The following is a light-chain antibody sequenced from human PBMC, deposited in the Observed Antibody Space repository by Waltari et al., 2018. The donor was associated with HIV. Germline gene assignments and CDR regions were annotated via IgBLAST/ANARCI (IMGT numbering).Light chain of an antibody. Sequence: QSALTQPAPVSGSPGRSVTISCPGTSSDFRSYNLRSWYQQHPGKAPKLMIYEVSKRPSGVSNRFSGSKSGNTASLTISGLQAEDEADYYCCSYAGTSTVVFGGGTKLTVL. V-gene: IGLV2-23*02. CDR1: SSDFRSYNL. J-gene: IGLJ2*01. CDR2: EVS. CDR3: CSYAGTSTVV.